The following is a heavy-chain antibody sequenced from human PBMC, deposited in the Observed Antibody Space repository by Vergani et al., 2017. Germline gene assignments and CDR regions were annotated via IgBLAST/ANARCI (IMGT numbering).Heavy chain of an antibody. CDR3: ARLTTYYDILTGQEPYYYYGMDV. J-gene: IGHJ6*02. CDR2: IYTSGST. D-gene: IGHD3-9*01. Sequence: QVQLQESGPGLVKPSETLSLTCTVSGGSISSYYWSWFRQPAGKGLEWIGRIYTSGSTNYNPSLKSRVTMSVDTSKNQFSLKLSSVTAADTAVYYCARLTTYYDILTGQEPYYYYGMDVWGQGTTVTVSS. CDR1: GGSISSYY. V-gene: IGHV4-4*07.